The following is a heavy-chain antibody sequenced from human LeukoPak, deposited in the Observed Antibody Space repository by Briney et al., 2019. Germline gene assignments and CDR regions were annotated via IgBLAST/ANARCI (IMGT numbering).Heavy chain of an antibody. CDR3: ARESGYDFNWFDP. J-gene: IGHJ5*02. D-gene: IGHD5-12*01. Sequence: ASQTLSLTCTVSGGSISSGSYYWSWIRQPAGKGLEWIGRIYTSGSTNYNPSLKSRVTISVDTSKNQFSLKLSSVTAADTAVYYCARESGYDFNWFDPWGQGTLVTVSS. CDR1: GGSISSGSYY. CDR2: IYTSGST. V-gene: IGHV4-61*02.